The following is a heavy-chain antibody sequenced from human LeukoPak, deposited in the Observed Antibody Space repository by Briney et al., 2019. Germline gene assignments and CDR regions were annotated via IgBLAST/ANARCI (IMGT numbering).Heavy chain of an antibody. J-gene: IGHJ4*02. V-gene: IGHV3-74*01. CDR3: AKDHFPTFYDSSGYRWGY. CDR1: GFTFSSYW. D-gene: IGHD3-22*01. CDR2: INSDGSST. Sequence: GGSLRLSCAASGFTFSSYWMHWVRQAPGKGLVWVSRINSDGSSTSYADSVKGRFTISRDNSKNTLYLQMNSLRAEDTAVYYCAKDHFPTFYDSSGYRWGYWGQGTLVTVSS.